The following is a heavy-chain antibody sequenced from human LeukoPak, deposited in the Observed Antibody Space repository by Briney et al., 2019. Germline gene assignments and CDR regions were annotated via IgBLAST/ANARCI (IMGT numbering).Heavy chain of an antibody. CDR1: GFTFSSYS. CDR2: ISSSSSTI. Sequence: GGSLRLSCAASGFTFSSYSMNWVRQAPGKGLEWVSYISSSSSTIYYADSVKGRFTISRDNAKNSLYLQMNSLRAEDTAVYYCARLGCSSGCSIDYWGQGTLVAVSS. CDR3: ARLGCSSGCSIDY. J-gene: IGHJ4*02. D-gene: IGHD6-19*01. V-gene: IGHV3-48*04.